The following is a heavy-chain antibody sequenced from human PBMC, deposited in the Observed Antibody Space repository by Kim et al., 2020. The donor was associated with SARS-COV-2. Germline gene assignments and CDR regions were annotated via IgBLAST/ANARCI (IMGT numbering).Heavy chain of an antibody. CDR2: VNHSGTT. CDR1: GGSISNSFNY. J-gene: IGHJ4*02. V-gene: IGHV4-39*01. CDR3: ARLPHVSIGYVDC. Sequence: SETLSLTCTVSGGSISNSFNYWGWIRQRPGKGLEWIGSVNHSGTTYDSPSLKSRVTVSVATYQNQFALKVTSVTAADTAVFFCARLPHVSIGYVDCWGQGILVTVSS. D-gene: IGHD3-22*01.